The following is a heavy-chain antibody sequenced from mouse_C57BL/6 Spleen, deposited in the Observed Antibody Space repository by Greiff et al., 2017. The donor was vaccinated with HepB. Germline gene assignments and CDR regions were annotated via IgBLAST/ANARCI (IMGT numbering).Heavy chain of an antibody. D-gene: IGHD2-2*01. V-gene: IGHV1-82*01. J-gene: IGHJ4*01. CDR1: GYAFSSSW. CDR3: ARGVKHYAMDY. Sequence: VQLQQSGPELVKPGASVKISCKASGYAFSSSWMNWVKQRPGKGLEWIGRIYPGDGDTNYNGKFKGKATLTADKSSSTAYMQLSSLTSEDSAVYFCARGVKHYAMDYWGQGTSVTVSS. CDR2: IYPGDGDT.